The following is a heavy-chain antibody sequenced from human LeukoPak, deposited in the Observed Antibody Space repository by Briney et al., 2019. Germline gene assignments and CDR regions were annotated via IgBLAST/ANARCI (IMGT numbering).Heavy chain of an antibody. CDR2: IYYSGST. V-gene: IGHV4-39*01. CDR3: ATLSPVWIDY. CDR1: GGSISSSSYY. D-gene: IGHD3-16*01. Sequence: PSETLSLTCTVSGGSISSSSYYWGWIRQPPGKGLEWIGSIYYSGSTYYNPSLKSRVTISVDTSKNQFSPKLSSVTAADTAVYYCATLSPVWIDYWGQGTLVTVSS. J-gene: IGHJ4*02.